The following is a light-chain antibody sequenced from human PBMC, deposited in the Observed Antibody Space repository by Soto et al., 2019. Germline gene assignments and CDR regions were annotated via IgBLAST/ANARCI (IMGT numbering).Light chain of an antibody. CDR1: SSDVGSYNL. CDR2: EGS. CDR3: CSYAGSSTSHVV. J-gene: IGLJ2*01. Sequence: QSVLTQPASVSGSPGQSITISCTGTSSDVGSYNLVSWYQQHPGKAPKLMIYEGSKRPSGVSNRFSGSKSGNTASLTISGLQAEDKADYYCCSYAGSSTSHVVFGGGTKLTVL. V-gene: IGLV2-23*01.